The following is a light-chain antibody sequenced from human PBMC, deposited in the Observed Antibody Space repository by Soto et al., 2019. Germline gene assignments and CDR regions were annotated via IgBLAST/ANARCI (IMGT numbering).Light chain of an antibody. CDR2: AAS. J-gene: IGKJ3*01. CDR1: QSISSY. V-gene: IGKV1-39*01. CDR3: QQSYSTPPFT. Sequence: DIQMTQSPSSLSASVGDRVTITCRASQSISSYLNWYQQKPGKAPKLLIYAASSLQGGVPSRFSGSGSGTDFTLTINSLQPEDFATYYCQQSYSTPPFTFGPGTKVDI.